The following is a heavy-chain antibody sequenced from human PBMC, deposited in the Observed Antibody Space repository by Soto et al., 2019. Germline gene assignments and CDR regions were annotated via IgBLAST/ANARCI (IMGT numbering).Heavy chain of an antibody. CDR1: GVSSTSFY. CDR3: ARGWGSKWYYFDS. Sequence: QVRLQESGPGLVRPSETLSLTCTVSGVSSTSFYWSWIRQSPGKGLEWIGYIFDNGDVKYNPSLMSRLTMSIDMSKNEFSLRLNSVTAADTAMYYCARGWGSKWYYFDSWGEGTLVTVSS. D-gene: IGHD3-16*01. J-gene: IGHJ4*02. CDR2: IFDNGDV. V-gene: IGHV4-59*01.